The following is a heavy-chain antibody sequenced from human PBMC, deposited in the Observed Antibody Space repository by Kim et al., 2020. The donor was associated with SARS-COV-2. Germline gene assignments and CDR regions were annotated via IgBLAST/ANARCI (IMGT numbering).Heavy chain of an antibody. D-gene: IGHD3-3*01. CDR1: GGSISSGGYY. Sequence: SETLSLTYTVSGGSISSGGYYWSWIRQHPGKGLEWIGYIYYSGSTYYNPSLKSRVTISVDTSKNQFSLKLSSVTAADTAVYYCAREKRTIFGVGDAFDIWGQGTMVTVSS. V-gene: IGHV4-31*03. J-gene: IGHJ3*02. CDR2: IYYSGST. CDR3: AREKRTIFGVGDAFDI.